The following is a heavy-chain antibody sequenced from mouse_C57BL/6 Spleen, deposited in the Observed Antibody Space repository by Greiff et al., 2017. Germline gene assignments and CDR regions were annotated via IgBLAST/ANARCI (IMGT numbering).Heavy chain of an antibody. CDR1: GFTFSNYG. V-gene: IGHV5-15*01. CDR3: ARHSNYWYFDV. J-gene: IGHJ1*03. D-gene: IGHD2-5*01. Sequence: EVKLMESGGGLVQPGGSLKLSCAASGFTFSNYGMAWVRQAPRKGPEWVAFISNLAYSIYYADTVTGRFTISRENAKNTLYLEMSSLRSEDTAMYYCARHSNYWYFDVWGTGTTVTVSS. CDR2: ISNLAYSI.